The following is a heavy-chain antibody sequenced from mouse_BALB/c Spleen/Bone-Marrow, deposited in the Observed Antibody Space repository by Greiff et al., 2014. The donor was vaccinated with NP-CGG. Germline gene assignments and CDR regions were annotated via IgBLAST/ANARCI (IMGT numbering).Heavy chain of an antibody. CDR2: INSGSGGT. J-gene: IGHJ4*01. CDR1: GYAFTNYL. V-gene: IGHV1-54*01. Sequence: QVQLQQPGAELVRPGTSVKVSCKGSGYAFTNYLMEWVKQRPGQGLEWIGVINSGSGGTKYSEKFKGKATLTADKSSSTAYMQLSSLTSDDSAVYFCARAITDAMDYWGQGTSVTVSS. D-gene: IGHD2-4*01. CDR3: ARAITDAMDY.